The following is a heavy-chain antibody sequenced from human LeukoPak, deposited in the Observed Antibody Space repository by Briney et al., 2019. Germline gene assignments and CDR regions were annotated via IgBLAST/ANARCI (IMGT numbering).Heavy chain of an antibody. D-gene: IGHD3/OR15-3a*01. CDR1: GGSISSGSYY. V-gene: IGHV4-61*02. J-gene: IGHJ4*02. Sequence: PSETLSLTCTVSGGSISSGSYYWSWIRQPAGKGLEWIGRIYTSGSTNYNPSLKSRVTISVDTSKNQFSLKLSSVTAADTAVYYCARVWTTWGFDYWGQGTLVTVSS. CDR2: IYTSGST. CDR3: ARVWTTWGFDY.